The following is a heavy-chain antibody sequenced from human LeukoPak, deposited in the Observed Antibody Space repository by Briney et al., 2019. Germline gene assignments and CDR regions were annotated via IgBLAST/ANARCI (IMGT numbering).Heavy chain of an antibody. Sequence: GGSLRLSCAASGFTFSRSGMHWVRQAPGKGLEWVAVISYDGRSTYYADSAKGRFTISRDNSKNTLYLQMNSLRAEDTAVYYCANLYGDSPDYWGEGTLCTLSS. CDR2: ISYDGRST. CDR1: GFTFSRSG. D-gene: IGHD4-17*01. J-gene: IGHJ4*02. V-gene: IGHV3-30*18. CDR3: ANLYGDSPDY.